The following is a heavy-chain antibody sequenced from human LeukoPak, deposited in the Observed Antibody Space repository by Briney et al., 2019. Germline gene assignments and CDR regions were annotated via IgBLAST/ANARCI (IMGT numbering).Heavy chain of an antibody. V-gene: IGHV3-30-3*01. Sequence: GGSLRLSCAASGFTFSSYAMHWVRQAPGKGLEWVAVISYDGSNKYYADSVKGRFTISRDNSKNTLYLQMNSLRAEDTAVYYCARDGAATYYYYGMDVWGQGTTVTVSS. CDR2: ISYDGSNK. J-gene: IGHJ6*02. D-gene: IGHD1-26*01. CDR1: GFTFSSYA. CDR3: ARDGAATYYYYGMDV.